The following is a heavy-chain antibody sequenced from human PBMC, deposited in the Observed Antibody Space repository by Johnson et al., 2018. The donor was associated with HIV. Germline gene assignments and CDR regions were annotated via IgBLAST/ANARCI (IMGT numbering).Heavy chain of an antibody. V-gene: IGHV3-9*01. D-gene: IGHD5-18*01. CDR1: GFTFDDYA. CDR3: ARDIASGYTNGGTLDM. J-gene: IGHJ3*02. CDR2: ISWNSGSI. Sequence: VQLVESGGGLVQPGRSLRLSCAASGFTFDDYAMHWVRQAPGKGLEWVSGISWNSGSIGYADAVKGRFTISRDNATHSLYLQMNSLSAEDTGFYYCARDIASGYTNGGTLDMWGRGTMVTVSS.